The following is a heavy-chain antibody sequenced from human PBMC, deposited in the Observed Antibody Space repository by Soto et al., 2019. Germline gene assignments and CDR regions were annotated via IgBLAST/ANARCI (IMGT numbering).Heavy chain of an antibody. CDR3: ARGGTPIDY. D-gene: IGHD3-16*01. J-gene: IGHJ4*02. V-gene: IGHV1-18*01. CDR1: GYTFTNFG. CDR2: ISAYNGNT. Sequence: QVQLVQSGAEVKKPGASVKVSCKASGYTFTNFGISWVRQAPGQGLEWMGWISAYNGNTNYAQNSQXXXTXSTDTSTSTAYMELRSLRSDDTAVYYCARGGTPIDYSGQGTLVTVSS.